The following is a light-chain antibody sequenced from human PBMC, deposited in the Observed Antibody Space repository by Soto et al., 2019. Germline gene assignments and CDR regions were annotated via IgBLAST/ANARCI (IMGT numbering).Light chain of an antibody. Sequence: EIVLTQSPATLSLSPGERATFSCKASQSVGTSLSWFQQKPGQAPRLLIYDDSVRATGIPARFSGSGPGTDLTLTISRLQPEDIAMYYCQQSSNWPPWTFGRGTRVEI. CDR3: QQSSNWPPWT. CDR2: DDS. V-gene: IGKV3-11*01. CDR1: QSVGTS. J-gene: IGKJ1*01.